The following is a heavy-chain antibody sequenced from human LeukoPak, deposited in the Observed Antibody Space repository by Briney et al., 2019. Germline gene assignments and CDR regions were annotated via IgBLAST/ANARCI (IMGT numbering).Heavy chain of an antibody. V-gene: IGHV3-21*01. J-gene: IGHJ5*02. CDR2: ISSSSSYI. CDR1: GFTFSSYE. D-gene: IGHD6-13*01. Sequence: GGSLRLSCAASGFTFSSYEMNWVRQAPGKGLEWVSSISSSSSYIYYADSVKGRFTISRDNAKNSLYLQMNSLRAEDTAVYYCARGGLGSSWYVWFDPWGQGTLVTVSS. CDR3: ARGGLGSSWYVWFDP.